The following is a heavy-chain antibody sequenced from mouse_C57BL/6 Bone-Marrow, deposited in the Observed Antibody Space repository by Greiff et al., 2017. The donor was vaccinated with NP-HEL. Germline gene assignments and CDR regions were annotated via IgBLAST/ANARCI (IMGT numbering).Heavy chain of an antibody. D-gene: IGHD1-1*01. Sequence: QVQLQQSGPELVKPGASVKLSCKASGYTFTSYDINWVKQRPGQGLEWIGWIYPRDGSTKYNEKFKGKATLTVDTSSSTAYMELHSLTSEDSAVYFCAREEDSPNYYGRWYFDVWGTGTTVTVSA. CDR1: GYTFTSYD. CDR3: AREEDSPNYYGRWYFDV. CDR2: IYPRDGST. V-gene: IGHV1-85*01. J-gene: IGHJ1*03.